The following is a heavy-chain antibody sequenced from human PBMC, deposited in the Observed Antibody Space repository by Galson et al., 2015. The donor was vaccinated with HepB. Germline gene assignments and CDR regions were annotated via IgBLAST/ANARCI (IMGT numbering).Heavy chain of an antibody. CDR1: GGSISSSSYY. J-gene: IGHJ6*02. D-gene: IGHD3-3*01. V-gene: IGHV4-39*02. CDR2: IYYSGST. Sequence: ETLSLTCTVSGGSISSSSYYWGWIRQPPGKGLEWIGSIYYSGSTYYNPSLKSRVTISVDTSKNQFSLKLSSVTAADTAVYYCARDSGTGPGYYDFWSGYIYYYGMDVWGQGTTVTVSS. CDR3: ARDSGTGPGYYDFWSGYIYYYGMDV.